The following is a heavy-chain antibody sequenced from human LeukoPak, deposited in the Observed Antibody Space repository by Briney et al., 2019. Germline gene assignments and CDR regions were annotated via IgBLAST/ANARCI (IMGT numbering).Heavy chain of an antibody. CDR3: ARRGSTTGTTRFDY. CDR1: GGSIRSYY. Sequence: SETLSLTCTVSGGSIRSYYWSWIRQPAGQGLEWIGRIYSSGSTNYNPSLKSRVTMSVDTSKNQFSLKLSSVTAADTAVYYCARRGSTTGTTRFDYWGQGTLVTVSS. CDR2: IYSSGST. J-gene: IGHJ4*02. V-gene: IGHV4-4*07. D-gene: IGHD1-1*01.